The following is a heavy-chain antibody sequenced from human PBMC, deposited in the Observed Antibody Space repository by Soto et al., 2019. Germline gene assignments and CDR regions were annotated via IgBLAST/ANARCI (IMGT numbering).Heavy chain of an antibody. CDR2: IWYDGRNK. V-gene: IGHV3-33*01. D-gene: IGHD2-15*01. CDR3: AREAIGGVVVGKGPNWFDH. J-gene: IGHJ5*02. CDR1: GFTFSSYG. Sequence: QVQLVESGGGVVQPGRSLRLSCAASGFTFSSYGMHWVRQAPGKGLECVAVIWYDGRNKYYADSVKGRFTISRDNSKNTLYLQMNSLRAEDTAVYYCAREAIGGVVVGKGPNWFDHWGQGTLVTVSS.